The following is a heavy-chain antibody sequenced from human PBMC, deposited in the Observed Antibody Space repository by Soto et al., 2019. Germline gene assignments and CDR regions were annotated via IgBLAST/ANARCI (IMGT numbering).Heavy chain of an antibody. J-gene: IGHJ4*02. D-gene: IGHD3-9*01. CDR3: ARDFYDILTGYPRFDY. CDR2: ISYDGSNK. CDR1: GFTFSSYA. V-gene: IGHV3-30-3*01. Sequence: GGSLRLSCAASGFTFSSYAMHWVRQAPGKGLEWVAVISYDGSNKYYADSVKGRFTISRDNSKNTLYLQMNSLRAEDTAVYYCARDFYDILTGYPRFDYWGQGTLVTVS.